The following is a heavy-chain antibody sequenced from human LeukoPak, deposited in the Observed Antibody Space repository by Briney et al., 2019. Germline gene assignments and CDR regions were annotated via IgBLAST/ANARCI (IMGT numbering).Heavy chain of an antibody. D-gene: IGHD2-21*02. CDR2: ISGSGGST. CDR3: AKSQAYCGGDCSWSPFDY. J-gene: IGHJ4*02. CDR1: GFTFSSYS. Sequence: PGGSLRLSCAASGFTFSSYSMNWVRQAPGKGLEWVSAISGSGGSTYYADSVKGRFTISRDNSKNTLYLQMNSLRAEDTAVYYCAKSQAYCGGDCSWSPFDYWGQGTLVTVSS. V-gene: IGHV3-23*01.